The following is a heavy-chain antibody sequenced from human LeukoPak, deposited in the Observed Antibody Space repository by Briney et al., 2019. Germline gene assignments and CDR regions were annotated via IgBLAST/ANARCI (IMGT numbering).Heavy chain of an antibody. J-gene: IGHJ4*01. V-gene: IGHV4-30-4*01. CDR1: GDSIGSADSY. CDR2: IHKSGTT. CDR3: ARKPGVHLTEPKGATFDY. D-gene: IGHD1-1*01. Sequence: SETLSLTCIVSGDSIGSADSYWTWIRQPPGKGLEWIGYIHKSGTTYYNPSLTSRLTISLDTSNNHFSLELTFVTAADTALYYCARKPGVHLTEPKGATFDYWGHGALVTVSS.